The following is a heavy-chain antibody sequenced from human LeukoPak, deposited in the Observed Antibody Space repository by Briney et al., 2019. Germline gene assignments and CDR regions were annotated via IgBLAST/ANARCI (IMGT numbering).Heavy chain of an antibody. CDR3: ARLSSTSRPYGMDV. V-gene: IGHV3-21*01. J-gene: IGHJ6*02. CDR1: GFTFSSYS. CDR2: ISSSSSHI. D-gene: IGHD2-2*01. Sequence: GGSLRLSCAASGFTFSSYSMNWVRQAPGKGLEWVSSISSSSSHIYYADSVKGRFTISRDNAKNSLYLQMNGLRAEDTAVYYCARLSSTSRPYGMDVWGQGTTVTVSS.